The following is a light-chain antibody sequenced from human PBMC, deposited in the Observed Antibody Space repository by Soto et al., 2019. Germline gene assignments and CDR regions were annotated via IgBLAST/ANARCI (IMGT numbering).Light chain of an antibody. V-gene: IGLV2-14*01. CDR3: SSYADTNNLV. J-gene: IGLJ2*01. Sequence: QSALTQPASLSGSPGQSITISCTGTSSDIGAYDYVSWFQQHPGKAPKLMISEVNNRPSGVSNRFSGSKSGNTASLTVSGLQAEDEADYYCSSYADTNNLVFGGGTKLTVL. CDR2: EVN. CDR1: SSDIGAYDY.